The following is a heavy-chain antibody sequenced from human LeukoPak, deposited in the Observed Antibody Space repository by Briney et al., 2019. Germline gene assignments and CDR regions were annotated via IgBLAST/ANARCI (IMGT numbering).Heavy chain of an antibody. Sequence: PSETLSLTCTVSGGSISSGDYYWSWIRQPPGKGLEWIGYIYYSGSTNYKSSLKSRVTISVDTSKNQFSLKVRSVTAADTAVYYCARFLWFGGPFDPWGQGTLVTVSS. CDR1: GGSISSGDYY. D-gene: IGHD3-10*01. CDR3: ARFLWFGGPFDP. CDR2: IYYSGST. J-gene: IGHJ5*02. V-gene: IGHV4-61*08.